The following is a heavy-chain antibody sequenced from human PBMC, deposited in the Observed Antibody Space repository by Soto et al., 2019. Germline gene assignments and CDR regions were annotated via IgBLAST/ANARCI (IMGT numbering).Heavy chain of an antibody. J-gene: IGHJ5*02. CDR3: ARDVRVTDDYGGIWLDT. CDR1: GGSISSDDYY. CDR2: IYYSGST. V-gene: IGHV4-30-4*01. Sequence: SETLSLTCTVSGGSISSDDYYWSWIRQPPGKGLEWIGYIYYSGSTYYNPSLKSRVTISVDTSKNQFSLKLSSVTAADTAVYYCARDVRVTDDYGGIWLDTWGQGTLVTVS. D-gene: IGHD4-17*01.